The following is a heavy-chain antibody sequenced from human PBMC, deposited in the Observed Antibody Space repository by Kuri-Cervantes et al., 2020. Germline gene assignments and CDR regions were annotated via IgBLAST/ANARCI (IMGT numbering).Heavy chain of an antibody. Sequence: SVKVSCKASGGTFSSYAISWVRQAPGQGLEWMGGIIPTFGTANYAQKFQGRVTITADKSTSTAYMELSSLRSADTAVYYCAREVGSGWRKYAFDIWGQGTMVTVSS. J-gene: IGHJ3*02. D-gene: IGHD6-19*01. V-gene: IGHV1-69*06. CDR1: GGTFSSYA. CDR3: AREVGSGWRKYAFDI. CDR2: IIPTFGTA.